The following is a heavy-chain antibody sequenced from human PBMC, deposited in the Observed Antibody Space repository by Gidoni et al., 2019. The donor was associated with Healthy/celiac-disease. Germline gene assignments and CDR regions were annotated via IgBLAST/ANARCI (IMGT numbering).Heavy chain of an antibody. V-gene: IGHV3-30*18. CDR3: AKEVGDGYNSAPFDY. Sequence: QVQLVESGGGVVQPGRSLRLSCAASGFTFSSNGMHWVRQAPGKGLEWVAVISYDGSNKYYADSVKGRFTISRDNSKNTLYLQMNSLRAEDTAVYYCAKEVGDGYNSAPFDYWGQGTLVTVSS. CDR2: ISYDGSNK. CDR1: GFTFSSNG. J-gene: IGHJ4*02. D-gene: IGHD5-12*01.